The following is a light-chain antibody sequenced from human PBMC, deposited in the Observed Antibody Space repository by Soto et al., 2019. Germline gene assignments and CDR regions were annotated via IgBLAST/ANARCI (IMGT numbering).Light chain of an antibody. CDR1: QTISSW. J-gene: IGKJ1*01. Sequence: DIQMTQSPSTLSGSVGDRVTITCRASQTISSWLAWYQQKPGKAPKLLIYEASTLKSGVPSRFSGGGSGTEFTLTISSLQPDDFATYYCQHYNSYSEAFGQGTKVDI. CDR3: QHYNSYSEA. V-gene: IGKV1-5*03. CDR2: EAS.